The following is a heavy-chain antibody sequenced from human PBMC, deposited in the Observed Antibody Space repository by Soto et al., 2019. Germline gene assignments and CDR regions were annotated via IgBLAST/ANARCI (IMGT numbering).Heavy chain of an antibody. CDR2: ISAYNGNT. D-gene: IGHD4-17*01. CDR1: GYTFTSYG. CDR3: ARDSSPYGDYVGFDY. Sequence: ASVKVSCKASGYTFTSYGISWVRQAPGQGIEWMGWISAYNGNTNYAQKLQGRVTMTTDTPTSTAYMELRSLRSDDTVVYYCARDSSPYGDYVGFDYWGQGTLVTVSS. V-gene: IGHV1-18*01. J-gene: IGHJ4*02.